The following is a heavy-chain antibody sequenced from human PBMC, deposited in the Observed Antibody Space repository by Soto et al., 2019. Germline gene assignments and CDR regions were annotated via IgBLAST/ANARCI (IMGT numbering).Heavy chain of an antibody. V-gene: IGHV4-39*01. CDR1: GESVSSSNYY. CDR3: ARSDGGPFDY. D-gene: IGHD4-17*01. CDR2: VYYRGST. Sequence: SETLSLTCTVSGESVSSSNYYWGWSRQPPGKGLECIGSVYYRGSTYYNPSLKSRLTLSVDTSKNQFFLKLTSVTAADTAVYYCARSDGGPFDYWGQGILVTVSS. J-gene: IGHJ4*02.